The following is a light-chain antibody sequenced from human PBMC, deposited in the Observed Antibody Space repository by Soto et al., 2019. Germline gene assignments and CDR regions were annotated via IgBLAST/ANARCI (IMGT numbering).Light chain of an antibody. Sequence: EIVLTQSPVTLSLSPGDSATLSCRASQTVRYFLAWYQQRPGQAPSLLLYDTSNRATGVPARFSGSGSGTDFTLTISGLEPEDSAVYFCQQRYDWPVTFGPGTKVEIK. CDR3: QQRYDWPVT. J-gene: IGKJ3*01. CDR2: DTS. CDR1: QTVRYF. V-gene: IGKV3-11*01.